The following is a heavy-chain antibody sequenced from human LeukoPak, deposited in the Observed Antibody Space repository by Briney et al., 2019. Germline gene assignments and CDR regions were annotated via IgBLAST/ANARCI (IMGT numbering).Heavy chain of an antibody. CDR3: ARQDLLQGDLFDH. V-gene: IGHV5-51*01. CDR2: IYPSDSDT. J-gene: IGHJ5*02. CDR1: GYITTSYW. Sequence: AEALKISCNGSGYITTSYWSGWVRRLPRKGVEWMGIIYPSDSDTRYIQSFQGKVTISTDKSISTAYLQWSSLNASDTAVYYCARQDLLQGDLFDHWGQGTLVTVSS. D-gene: IGHD2-15*01.